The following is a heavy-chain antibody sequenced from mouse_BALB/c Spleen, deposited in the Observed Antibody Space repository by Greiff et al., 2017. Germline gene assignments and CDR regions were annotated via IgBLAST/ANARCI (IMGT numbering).Heavy chain of an antibody. CDR1: GFTFSSYY. CDR3: ARHWDSYAMDY. J-gene: IGHJ4*01. V-gene: IGHV5-6-2*01. D-gene: IGHD3-3*01. CDR2: INSNGGST. Sequence: EVQLQESGGGLVKLGGSLKLSCAASGFTFSSYYMSWVRQTPEKRLELVAAINSNGGSTYYPDTVKGRFTISRDNAKNTLYLQMSSLKSEDTALYYCARHWDSYAMDYWGQGTSVTVSS.